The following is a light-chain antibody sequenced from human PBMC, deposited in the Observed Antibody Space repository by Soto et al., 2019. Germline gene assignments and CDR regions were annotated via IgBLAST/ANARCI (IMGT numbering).Light chain of an antibody. CDR3: QQSYITPPIT. CDR1: QSVSRY. CDR2: AAS. Sequence: DVPMTQSPSSLSALVGDRVTITCRASQSVSRYLNWYQHKPGKAPKLLINAASNLRSGVPSRFSGSGSGTDFTLTIDGLQPEDFAVYYCQQSYITPPITFGQGKRLEVK. J-gene: IGKJ5*01. V-gene: IGKV1-39*01.